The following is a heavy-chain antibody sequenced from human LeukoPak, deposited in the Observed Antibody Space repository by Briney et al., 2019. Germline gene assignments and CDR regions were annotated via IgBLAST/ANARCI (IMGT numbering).Heavy chain of an antibody. J-gene: IGHJ4*02. CDR1: GGSFSGYY. CDR2: INHSGST. D-gene: IGHD5-18*01. Sequence: ASETLSLTCAVYGGSFSGYYWSWIRQPPGKGLEWIGEINHSGSTNYNPSLKSRVTISVDTSKNQFSLKLSSVTAADTAVYYCARVQETRGYSYGPDYWGQGTLVTVSS. CDR3: ARVQETRGYSYGPDY. V-gene: IGHV4-34*01.